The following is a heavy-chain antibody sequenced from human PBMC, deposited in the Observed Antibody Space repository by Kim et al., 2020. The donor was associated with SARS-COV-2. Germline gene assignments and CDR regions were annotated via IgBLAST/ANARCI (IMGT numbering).Heavy chain of an antibody. V-gene: IGHV5-51*01. D-gene: IGHD3-10*01. CDR3: ARRSSTVAGAYGFDI. CDR1: GYSFSNYW. Sequence: GESLKISCKGSGYSFSNYWIGWARQMPGKGPEWMGIIYPGDSDTRYSPSFQGQVIISADKSISTAYLPWSSLKASDSAIYYCARRSSTVAGAYGFDIWGQGAMIIVSS. J-gene: IGHJ3*02. CDR2: IYPGDSDT.